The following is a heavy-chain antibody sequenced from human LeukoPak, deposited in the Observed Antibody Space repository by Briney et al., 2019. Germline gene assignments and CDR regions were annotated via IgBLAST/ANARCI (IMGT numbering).Heavy chain of an antibody. CDR1: GGSITSYY. V-gene: IGHV4-59*01. Sequence: SETLTLTCTVPGGSITSYYWSWIRQPPGKGLDWIGYMYLRGGTNYYPSLKSRVTMSVDTPKNQFSLKLSSVTAADTAVYYCAASYYDILTGYYYDAFDIWGQGTMVAVSS. J-gene: IGHJ3*02. D-gene: IGHD3-9*01. CDR2: MYLRGGT. CDR3: AASYYDILTGYYYDAFDI.